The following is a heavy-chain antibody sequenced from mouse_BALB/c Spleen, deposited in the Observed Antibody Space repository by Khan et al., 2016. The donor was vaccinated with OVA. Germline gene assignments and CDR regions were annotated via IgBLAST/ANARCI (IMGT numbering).Heavy chain of an antibody. V-gene: IGHV6-6*02. J-gene: IGHJ2*01. Sequence: EVQLQESGGGLVQPGGSMTLSCVASGFTFSNYWMNWVRQSPEKGLVGVAEIRLKSDDYVTNYAESVKGRFTIARDVSKSSVYLTMNNLRAEDTGIYYCEILLWGQGTTLTVSS. CDR1: GFTFSNYW. CDR2: IRLKSDDYVT. CDR3: EILL.